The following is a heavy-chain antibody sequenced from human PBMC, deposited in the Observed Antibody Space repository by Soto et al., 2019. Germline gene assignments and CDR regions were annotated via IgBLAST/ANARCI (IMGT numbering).Heavy chain of an antibody. Sequence: PSETLSLTCTVSGGSISSYYWSWIRQPPGKGLEWIGYIYYSGSTNYNPSLKSRVTISVDTSKNQFSLKLSSVTAADTAVYYCARGLQLVDYWGQGTLVTVSS. CDR1: GGSISSYY. CDR3: ARGLQLVDY. V-gene: IGHV4-59*01. CDR2: IYYSGST. D-gene: IGHD2-2*01. J-gene: IGHJ4*02.